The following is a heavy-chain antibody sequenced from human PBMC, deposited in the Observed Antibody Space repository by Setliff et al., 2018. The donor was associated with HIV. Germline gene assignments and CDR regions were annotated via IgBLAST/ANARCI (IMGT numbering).Heavy chain of an antibody. CDR1: GGSFSSTTYS. Sequence: SETLSLTCTVSGGSFSSTTYSWGWIRQPPGMGLEWIGSIHSSETADYNPSLKSRVAMSVDTSRSQYSLKLRSVTAADTAVYYCARHKTNYDFYAFDVWGQGTMVTVSS. J-gene: IGHJ3*01. CDR3: ARHKTNYDFYAFDV. CDR2: IHSSETA. D-gene: IGHD3-3*01. V-gene: IGHV4-39*01.